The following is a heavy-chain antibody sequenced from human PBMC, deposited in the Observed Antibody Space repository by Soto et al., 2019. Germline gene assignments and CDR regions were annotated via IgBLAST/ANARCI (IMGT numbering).Heavy chain of an antibody. CDR1: GYTFTSYY. CDR2: INPSGGST. V-gene: IGHV1-46*01. J-gene: IGHJ4*02. D-gene: IGHD2-15*01. Sequence: ASVMVSCKASGYTFTSYYMHWVRQAPGQGLEWMGIINPSGGSTSYAQKFQGRFTISRDNAKNSLYLQMNSLRAEDTAVYYCARSAPYVVVVAATPTDYWGQGTLVTVSS. CDR3: ARSAPYVVVVAATPTDY.